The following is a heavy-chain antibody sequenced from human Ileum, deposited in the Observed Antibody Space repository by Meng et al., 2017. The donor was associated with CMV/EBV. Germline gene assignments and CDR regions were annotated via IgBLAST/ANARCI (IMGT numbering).Heavy chain of an antibody. D-gene: IGHD3-22*01. CDR1: SISSVVYY. Sequence: SISSVVYYWSWIRQPPGKGLEWIGYIYHSGTTYYKPSLKSRVTISVDTSKNQFSLNLTSVTAADTAVYYCARHYYDTSGYYYVLDYWGQGTLVTVSS. CDR3: ARHYYDTSGYYYVLDY. V-gene: IGHV4-30-4*01. CDR2: IYHSGTT. J-gene: IGHJ4*02.